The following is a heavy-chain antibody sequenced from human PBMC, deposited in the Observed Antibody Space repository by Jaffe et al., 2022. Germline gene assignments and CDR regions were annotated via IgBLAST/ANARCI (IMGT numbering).Heavy chain of an antibody. J-gene: IGHJ6*03. CDR2: INPNSGGT. CDR3: ARDFEDYDILTGGYYMDV. D-gene: IGHD3-9*01. V-gene: IGHV1-2*02. CDR1: GYTFTGYY. Sequence: QVQLVQSGAEVKKPGASVKVSCKASGYTFTGYYMHWVRQAPGQGLEWMGWINPNSGGTNYAQKFQGRVTMTRDTSISTAYMELSRLRSDDTAVYYCARDFEDYDILTGGYYMDVWGKGTTVTVSS.